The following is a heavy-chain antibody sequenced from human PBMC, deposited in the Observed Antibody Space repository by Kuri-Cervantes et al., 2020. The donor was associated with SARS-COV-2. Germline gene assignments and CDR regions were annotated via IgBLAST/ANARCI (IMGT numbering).Heavy chain of an antibody. V-gene: IGHV3-7*01. D-gene: IGHD6-6*01. J-gene: IGHJ3*02. CDR3: ARGVRSIAAHHAFDI. Sequence: GESLKISCAASGFTFSSYWMSWVRQAPGKGLERVANIKQDGSEKYYVDSVKGRFTISRDNAKNSLYLQMNSLRAEDTAVYYCARGVRSIAAHHAFDIWGQGTMVT. CDR1: GFTFSSYW. CDR2: IKQDGSEK.